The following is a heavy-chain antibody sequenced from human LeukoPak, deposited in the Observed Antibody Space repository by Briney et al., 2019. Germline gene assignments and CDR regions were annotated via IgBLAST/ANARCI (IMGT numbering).Heavy chain of an antibody. CDR1: GFTFSSYS. D-gene: IGHD3-10*01. CDR2: ISSSSSTI. V-gene: IGHV3-48*04. J-gene: IGHJ3*02. CDR3: AGVLGLDAFDI. Sequence: PGGSLRLSCAASGFTFSSYSMTWVRQAPGKGLEWVSYISSSSSTIYYADSVKGRFTISRDNAKNSLYLQMNSLRAEDTAVYYCAGVLGLDAFDIWGQGTMVTVSS.